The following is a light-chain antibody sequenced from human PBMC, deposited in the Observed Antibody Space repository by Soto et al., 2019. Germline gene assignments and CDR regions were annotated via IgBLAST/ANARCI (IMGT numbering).Light chain of an antibody. CDR2: KAS. J-gene: IGKJ1*01. V-gene: IGKV1-5*03. CDR1: QSISSW. CDR3: QQYNSYPST. Sequence: DIQMTQSPSTLSASVGDRVTITCRASQSISSWLAWYQQKPGKTPKVLIYKASSLESGVASRLSSSGSGTAFTLTISSRQPDDVATYYCQQYNSYPSTFGQGNKVEIK.